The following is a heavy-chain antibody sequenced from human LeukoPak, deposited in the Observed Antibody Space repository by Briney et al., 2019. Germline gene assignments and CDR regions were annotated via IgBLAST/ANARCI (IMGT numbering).Heavy chain of an antibody. Sequence: GGSLRLSCAASGFTVSSNYMSWVRQAPGKGLEWVANIKQDGSEKYYVDSVKGRFTISRDNAKNSLYLQMNSLRAEDTAVYYCARFSGYSVSFDYWGQGTLVTVSS. CDR3: ARFSGYSVSFDY. CDR2: IKQDGSEK. CDR1: GFTVSSNY. V-gene: IGHV3-7*01. J-gene: IGHJ4*02. D-gene: IGHD5-12*01.